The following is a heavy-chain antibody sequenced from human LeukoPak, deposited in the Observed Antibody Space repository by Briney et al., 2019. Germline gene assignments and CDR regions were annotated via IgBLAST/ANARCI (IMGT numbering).Heavy chain of an antibody. J-gene: IGHJ4*02. CDR3: ARQTDSSSWIHPRYYFDY. CDR2: INPSGGST. D-gene: IGHD6-13*01. V-gene: IGHV1-46*01. CDR1: GYTFTSYY. Sequence: GASVKVSCKASGYTFTSYYMHWERQAPGQGLEWMGIINPSGGSTSYAQKFQGRVTMTRDTSTSTVYMELSSLRSEDTAVYYCARQTDSSSWIHPRYYFDYWGQGTLVTVSS.